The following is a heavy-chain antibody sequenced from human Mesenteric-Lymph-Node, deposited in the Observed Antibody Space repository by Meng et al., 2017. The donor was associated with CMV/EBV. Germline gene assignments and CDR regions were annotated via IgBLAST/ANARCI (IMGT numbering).Heavy chain of an antibody. CDR1: GFIFSNYW. CDR3: ARDLTIFGGRYAFDI. Sequence: GESLKISCAASGFIFSNYWMSWVRQAPGKGLEWVANINRDGSEKYYLDSVKGRFTISRDNAKNSLHLQMNSLRAEDTAVYYCARDLTIFGGRYAFDIWGQGTMVTVSS. D-gene: IGHD3-3*01. J-gene: IGHJ3*02. CDR2: INRDGSEK. V-gene: IGHV3-7*03.